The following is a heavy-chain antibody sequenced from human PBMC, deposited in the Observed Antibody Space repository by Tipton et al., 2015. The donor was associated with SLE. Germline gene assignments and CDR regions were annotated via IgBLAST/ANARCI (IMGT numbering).Heavy chain of an antibody. V-gene: IGHV4-38-2*01. D-gene: IGHD3-3*01. CDR3: ARAHCYDFWSGYYNGWFDP. CDR1: GYSISSGYY. CDR2: IYHSGST. J-gene: IGHJ5*02. Sequence: TLSLTCAVSGYSISSGYYWGWIRQPPGKGLEWIGSIYHSGSTYYNPSLKSRVTISVDTSKNQFSLKLSSVTAADTAVYYCARAHCYDFWSGYYNGWFDPWGQGTLVTVSS.